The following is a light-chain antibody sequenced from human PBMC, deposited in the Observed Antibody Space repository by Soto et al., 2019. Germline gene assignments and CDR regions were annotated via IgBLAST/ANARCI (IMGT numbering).Light chain of an antibody. CDR3: SAYTSTATRV. V-gene: IGLV2-14*01. Sequence: QSALTQPASVSGSPGQSITISCTGTSSDVGSYNYVSWYQQQPGKAPKLMIYEVSNRPSGVSDRFSGSKSGNTASLTISGLQDEDEADYYCSAYTSTATRVFGGGTKLTVL. J-gene: IGLJ3*02. CDR1: SSDVGSYNY. CDR2: EVS.